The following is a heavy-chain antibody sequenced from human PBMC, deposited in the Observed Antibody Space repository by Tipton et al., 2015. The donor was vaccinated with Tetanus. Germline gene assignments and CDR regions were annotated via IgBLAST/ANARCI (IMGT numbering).Heavy chain of an antibody. CDR1: GGSLSMGTYY. Sequence: TLSLTCTVSGGSLSMGTYYWGWIRQPPGKGLEWIGNIYYSGTTYYNASLESRVTISMDTSKNQFSMKLTSVTAADTAVYYCATQTDNWFDPWGQGSLVPVSS. CDR2: IYYSGTT. V-gene: IGHV4-39*01. J-gene: IGHJ5*02. CDR3: ATQTDNWFDP.